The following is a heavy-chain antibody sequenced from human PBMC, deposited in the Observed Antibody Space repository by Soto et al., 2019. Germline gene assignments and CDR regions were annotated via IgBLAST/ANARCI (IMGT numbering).Heavy chain of an antibody. D-gene: IGHD6-13*01. V-gene: IGHV5-10-1*01. CDR3: ARHREAAAGYFYSYYGMDA. J-gene: IGHJ6*02. CDR2: IDPKDSYT. CDR1: GYSFTNYW. Sequence: GESLKISCKGSGYSFTNYWINWVRQMPGKGLEWMGSIDPKDSYTNYSPSFQGHVTISADKSINTAYLQWSSLRASDTAMYYCARHREAAAGYFYSYYGMDAWGQGTTVTVSS.